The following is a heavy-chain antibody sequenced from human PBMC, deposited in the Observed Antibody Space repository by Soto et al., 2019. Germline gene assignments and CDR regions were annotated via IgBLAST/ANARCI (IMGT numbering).Heavy chain of an antibody. CDR2: ISAYNGNT. CDR3: ARDTGSPITIFGVVYFDY. D-gene: IGHD3-3*01. Sequence: ASVKVSCKASGYTFTSYGISWVRQAPGQGLEWMGWISAYNGNTNYAQKLQGRVTMTTDTSTSTAYMELRSLRSDDTAVYYCARDTGSPITIFGVVYFDYWGQGTLLTVSS. CDR1: GYTFTSYG. V-gene: IGHV1-18*01. J-gene: IGHJ4*02.